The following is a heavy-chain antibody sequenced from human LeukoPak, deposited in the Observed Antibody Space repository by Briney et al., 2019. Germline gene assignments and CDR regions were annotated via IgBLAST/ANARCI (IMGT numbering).Heavy chain of an antibody. CDR1: GFTFSNFW. CDR2: IKQDETEK. D-gene: IGHD1-26*01. CDR3: AKYPEWERIRYFDY. V-gene: IGHV3-7*03. Sequence: GGSLRLSCTASGFTFSNFWMGWVRQAPGKGLEWVANIKQDETEKFYLGSVKGRFTISRDNAENSLYLQMNSLRAEDTAIYYCAKYPEWERIRYFDYWGQGTLVTVSS. J-gene: IGHJ4*02.